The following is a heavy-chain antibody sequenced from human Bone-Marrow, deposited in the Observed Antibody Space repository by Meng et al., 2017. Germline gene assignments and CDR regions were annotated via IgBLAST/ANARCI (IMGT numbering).Heavy chain of an antibody. CDR2: LGGDGRT. Sequence: GGSLRLSCAASGFTFSENAMSWVRQAPGKGLEWVSGLGGDGRTYYADSVKGRFTISRDNSKNTLYLQMNSLRAEDTAVYYCAKDYYDSSGYYYVLWYFDLWGRGTLVTVSS. CDR1: GFTFSENA. V-gene: IGHV3-23*01. CDR3: AKDYYDSSGYYYVLWYFDL. J-gene: IGHJ2*01. D-gene: IGHD3-22*01.